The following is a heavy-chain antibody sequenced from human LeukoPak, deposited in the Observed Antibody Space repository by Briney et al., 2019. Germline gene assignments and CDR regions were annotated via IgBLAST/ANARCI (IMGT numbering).Heavy chain of an antibody. D-gene: IGHD1-14*01. CDR3: AKDKGRDHRVYYYGMDV. V-gene: IGHV3-43*02. Sequence: PGGSLRLSCAASGFTFDDYAMHWVRQAPGKGLEWVSLISGDGGSTYYADSVKGRFTISRDNSKNSLYLQMNSLRTEDTALYYCAKDKGRDHRVYYYGMDVWGQGTTVTVSS. CDR2: ISGDGGST. J-gene: IGHJ6*02. CDR1: GFTFDDYA.